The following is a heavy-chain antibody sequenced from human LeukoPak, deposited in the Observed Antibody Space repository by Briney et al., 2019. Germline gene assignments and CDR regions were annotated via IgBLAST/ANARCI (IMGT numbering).Heavy chain of an antibody. J-gene: IGHJ4*02. CDR3: ARGSVNLEY. CDR1: GFTFSSYS. D-gene: IGHD1-1*01. CDR2: ISSSSSYM. Sequence: KSGGSLGLSCAASGFTFSSYSMNWVRQAPGMGLEWVSSISSSSSYMYYADSVKGRFTISRDNAKNSLYLQMNSLRAEDTAVYYCARGSVNLEYWGQGTLVTVSS. V-gene: IGHV3-21*01.